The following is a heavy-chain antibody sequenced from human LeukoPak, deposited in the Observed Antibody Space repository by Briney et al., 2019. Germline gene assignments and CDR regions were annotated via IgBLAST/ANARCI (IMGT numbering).Heavy chain of an antibody. CDR3: ARADPVVAATDFDY. J-gene: IGHJ4*02. CDR2: INPNSGGT. Sequence: ASVKVSCKASGYTFTGYYMHWVRQAPGRGLEWMGWINPNSGGTNYAQKFQGRVTMTRDTSISTAYMELSRLRSDDTAVYYCARADPVVAATDFDYWGQGTLVTVSS. D-gene: IGHD2-15*01. CDR1: GYTFTGYY. V-gene: IGHV1-2*02.